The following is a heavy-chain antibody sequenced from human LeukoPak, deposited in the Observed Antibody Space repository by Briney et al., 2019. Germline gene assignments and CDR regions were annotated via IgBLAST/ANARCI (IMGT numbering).Heavy chain of an antibody. CDR3: ATAVGPDRPFDC. V-gene: IGHV4-38-2*02. J-gene: IGHJ4*02. CDR1: GFSISNNYY. CDR2: IYHSGST. Sequence: SETLSLTCSVSGFSISNNYYWSWIRQPPGKGLEWIGTIYHSGSTYCNPSLKSRVTISLDTSKNQFSLKLSSVTAADTAVYYCATAVGPDRPFDCWGQGTLVTVSS. D-gene: IGHD1-14*01.